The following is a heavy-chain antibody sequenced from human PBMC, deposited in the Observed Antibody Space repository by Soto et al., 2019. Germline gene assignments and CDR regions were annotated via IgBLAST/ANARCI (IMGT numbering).Heavy chain of an antibody. V-gene: IGHV3-53*04. CDR3: AREVGHGWFDP. J-gene: IGHJ5*02. CDR2: IYSGGST. Sequence: EVPLVESGGGLVQPGGSLRLSCAASGFTVSSNYMSWVRQAPGKGLEWVSVIYSGGSTYYADSVKGRFTISRHNSKNTLYLQMNSLGAEDTAVYYCAREVGHGWFDPWGQGTLVTVSS. CDR1: GFTVSSNY.